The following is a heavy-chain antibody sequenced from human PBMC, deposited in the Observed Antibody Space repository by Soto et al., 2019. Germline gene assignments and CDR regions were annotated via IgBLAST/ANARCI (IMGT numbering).Heavy chain of an antibody. Sequence: SETLSLTCTVSGGSISSSSYYWGWIRQPPGKGLEWIGSIYYSGSTYYNPSLKSRVTISVDTSKNQFSLKLSSVTAADTAVYYCARNGASIEVDGRGDWFDPWGQGTLVTVSA. CDR2: IYYSGST. CDR1: GGSISSSSYY. CDR3: ARNGASIEVDGRGDWFDP. V-gene: IGHV4-39*01. D-gene: IGHD6-19*01. J-gene: IGHJ5*02.